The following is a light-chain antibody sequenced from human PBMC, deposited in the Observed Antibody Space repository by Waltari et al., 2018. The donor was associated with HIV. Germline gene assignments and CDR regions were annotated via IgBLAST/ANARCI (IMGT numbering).Light chain of an antibody. CDR1: SSNIGSYY. Sequence: QSVLTQPPSASGTPGQRVTISCSGSSSNIGSYYVYWYQQLPGTAPKLLIYSNNQRPSGVPDRFSGSKSGTSASLAISGLRSEDEADYYCAACTDSLSGVVFGGGTKLSVL. J-gene: IGLJ2*01. CDR2: SNN. V-gene: IGLV1-47*01. CDR3: AACTDSLSGVV.